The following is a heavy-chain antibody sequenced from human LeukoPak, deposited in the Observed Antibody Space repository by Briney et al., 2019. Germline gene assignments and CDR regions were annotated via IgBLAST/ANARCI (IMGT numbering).Heavy chain of an antibody. J-gene: IGHJ4*02. CDR2: INPNSGGT. V-gene: IGHV1-2*02. D-gene: IGHD1-26*01. CDR1: GYTFTGYY. Sequence: ASVKVSCKASGYTFTGYYMHWVRQAPGQGLEWMGWINPNSGGTNYAQKFQGRVTMTRDTSSSTAYMELSRLRSDDTAVYYYARNSETHYYFDYWGQGTLVTVSS. CDR3: ARNSETHYYFDY.